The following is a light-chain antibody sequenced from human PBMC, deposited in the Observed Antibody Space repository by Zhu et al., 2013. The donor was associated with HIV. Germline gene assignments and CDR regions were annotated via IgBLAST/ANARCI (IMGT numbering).Light chain of an antibody. Sequence: DIQMTQSPSSLSASVGDRVTITCRASQSISSYLNWYQQKPGKAPKLLIYAASSLQSGVPSRFSGSGSGTDFTLTISSLEPADFAVYYCQQRSNWPYTFGQGTKLEIK. J-gene: IGKJ2*01. CDR2: AAS. CDR1: QSISSY. CDR3: QQRSNWPYT. V-gene: IGKV1-39*01.